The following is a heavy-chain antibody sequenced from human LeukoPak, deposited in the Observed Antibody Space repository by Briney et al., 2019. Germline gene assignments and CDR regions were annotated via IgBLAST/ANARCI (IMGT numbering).Heavy chain of an antibody. J-gene: IGHJ5*02. CDR2: ISAYNGNT. V-gene: IGHV1-18*01. CDR3: ARPFGALGGLNCFDP. CDR1: GYTFTSYG. Sequence: ASVKVSCKASGYTFTSYGISWVRQAPGQGLEWMGWISAYNGNTNYAQKLQGGVTMTTETSTSTAYMELRSLRSDDTAVYYCARPFGALGGLNCFDPWGQGPLVTVSS. D-gene: IGHD3-10*01.